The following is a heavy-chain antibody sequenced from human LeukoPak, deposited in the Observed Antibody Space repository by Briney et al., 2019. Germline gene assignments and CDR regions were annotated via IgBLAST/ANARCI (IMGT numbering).Heavy chain of an antibody. V-gene: IGHV1-2*02. J-gene: IGHJ4*02. CDR2: INPNSGGT. Sequence: VASVKVYCKASGYTFTGYYMHWVRQAPGQGREWMGWINPNSGGTNYAQKFQGRVTMTRDTSISTAYMELSRLSSGDTAVYYCASSQYYDYVWGSYRIDYWGQGTLVTVSS. CDR1: GYTFTGYY. D-gene: IGHD3-16*02. CDR3: ASSQYYDYVWGSYRIDY.